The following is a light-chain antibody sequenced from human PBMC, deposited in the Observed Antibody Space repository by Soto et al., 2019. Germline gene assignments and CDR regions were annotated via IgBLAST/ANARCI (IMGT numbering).Light chain of an antibody. V-gene: IGLV2-23*01. Sequence: QSALTQPASVSGSPGQSITISCTGTSSDIGSYNLVSWYQQHPGIAPKFRVYEGSKRPSGVSNRFSGSKSGNTASLTISGLQAEDEADYYCCSYAGCSHWGFGGGTKLTV. J-gene: IGLJ3*02. CDR2: EGS. CDR1: SSDIGSYNL. CDR3: CSYAGCSHWG.